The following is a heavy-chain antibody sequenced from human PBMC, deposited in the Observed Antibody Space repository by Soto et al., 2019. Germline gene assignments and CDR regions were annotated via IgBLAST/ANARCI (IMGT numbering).Heavy chain of an antibody. Sequence: QVQLVESGGGVVQPGRSLTLSCAASGFPFSKYAMHWVRQSPGKGLEWVAVIWYDGNDKYYADSVKGRFSISRDNSQNTVYLQLNSLRAEDTALYYCARDFGRDQPIDYWGQGALVTVSS. V-gene: IGHV3-33*01. CDR3: ARDFGRDQPIDY. CDR1: GFPFSKYA. CDR2: IWYDGNDK. J-gene: IGHJ4*02. D-gene: IGHD3-16*01.